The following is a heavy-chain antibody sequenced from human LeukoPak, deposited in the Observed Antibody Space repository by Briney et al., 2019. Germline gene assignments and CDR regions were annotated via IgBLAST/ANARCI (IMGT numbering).Heavy chain of an antibody. CDR1: GFTFSSSG. J-gene: IGHJ4*02. D-gene: IGHD1-1*01. Sequence: QPGGSLRLSCAASGFTFSSSGMHWVRQAPGKGLEWIGFIRSSIYGGTPKAAASVKGRFIFSRDDSKGVAYLRMNSLKTDDTAVYYCSREWGNGNDLRPDSWGQGTLVTVSS. V-gene: IGHV3-49*04. CDR3: SREWGNGNDLRPDS. CDR2: IRSSIYGGTP.